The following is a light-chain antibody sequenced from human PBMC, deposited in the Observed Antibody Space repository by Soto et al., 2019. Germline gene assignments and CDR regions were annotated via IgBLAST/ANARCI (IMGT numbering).Light chain of an antibody. J-gene: IGLJ2*01. CDR1: SSDVGSYNR. V-gene: IGLV2-18*02. CDR3: SSYTSSSTLV. Sequence: QSALTQPPSVSGSPGQSVTISCTGTSSDVGSYNRVSWYQQPPGTAPKCIIYEVSNRPSGVPDRCSGSKSGNTASLTISGLLAEDEADYYCSSYTSSSTLVFGGGTKLTVL. CDR2: EVS.